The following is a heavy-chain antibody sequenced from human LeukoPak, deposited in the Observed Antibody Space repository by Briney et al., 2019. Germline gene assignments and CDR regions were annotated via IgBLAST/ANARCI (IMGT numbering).Heavy chain of an antibody. CDR1: GGTFSSYA. V-gene: IGHV1-69*05. J-gene: IGHJ5*02. CDR3: ARDETYDSIGYYYGGSEPENWFDP. CDR2: IIPIFGTA. D-gene: IGHD3-22*01. Sequence: ASVKVSCKASGGTFSSYAISWVRQAPGQGLEWMGGIIPIFGTANYAQKFQGRVTITTDESTSTAYMELSSLRSEDTAVYYCARDETYDSIGYYYGGSEPENWFDPWGQGTLVTVSS.